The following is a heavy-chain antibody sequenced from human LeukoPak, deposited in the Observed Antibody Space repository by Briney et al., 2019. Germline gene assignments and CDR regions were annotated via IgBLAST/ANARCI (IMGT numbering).Heavy chain of an antibody. CDR1: GFTFSSYW. CDR2: IKQDGSEK. CDR3: ARVAEASLYFDWLHLPDY. Sequence: GGSLRLSCAASGFTFSSYWMSWVRQAPGKGLEWVANIKQDGSEKYYVDSVKSRFTISRDNAKNSLYLQMNSLRAEDTAVYYCARVAEASLYFDWLHLPDYWGQGTLVTVSS. D-gene: IGHD3-9*01. J-gene: IGHJ4*02. V-gene: IGHV3-7*01.